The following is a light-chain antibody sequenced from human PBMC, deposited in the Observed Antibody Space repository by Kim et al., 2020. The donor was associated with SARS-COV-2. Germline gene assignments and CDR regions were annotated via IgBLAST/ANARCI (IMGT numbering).Light chain of an antibody. V-gene: IGKV1-39*01. CDR3: QQSYKIPFT. J-gene: IGKJ2*01. CDR2: GAS. CDR1: QSISNY. Sequence: SASVGDRVTITCRASQSISNYLNWYQQKAGNAPNLLIYGASSLQSGVPSRISGSGSGTDFTLTISSLQPEDFATYYCQQSYKIPFTFGQGTKLEI.